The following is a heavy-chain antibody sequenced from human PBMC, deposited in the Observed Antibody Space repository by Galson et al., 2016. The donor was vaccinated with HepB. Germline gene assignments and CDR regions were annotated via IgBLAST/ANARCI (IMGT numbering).Heavy chain of an antibody. Sequence: SLRLSCAASGFTFDSFAMAWVRQAPGKGPEWVAGISSGGGTRDYADSVKGRFTISRDNAKNTLYLKMDRLRAEDTAVYFCAKLEEGEWSTSQYFEYWGQGTQVTVSS. V-gene: IGHV3-23*01. CDR1: GFTFDSFA. CDR3: AKLEEGEWSTSQYFEY. D-gene: IGHD3-3*01. CDR2: ISSGGGTR. J-gene: IGHJ4*02.